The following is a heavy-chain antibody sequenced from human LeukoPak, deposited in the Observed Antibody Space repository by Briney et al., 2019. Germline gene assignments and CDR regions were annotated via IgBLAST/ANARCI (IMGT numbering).Heavy chain of an antibody. D-gene: IGHD2-21*02. CDR3: AKDEKESDWYPSHIDY. CDR2: IYSGGST. CDR1: EFSVGSNY. Sequence: GGSLRLSCAASEFSVGSNYMTWVRQAPGKGLEWVSLIYSGGSTYYAESVKGRFTISRDNSKNTVYLQMNSLRPEDTGVYFCAKDEKESDWYPSHIDYWGHGTLVTVSS. V-gene: IGHV3-66*02. J-gene: IGHJ4*01.